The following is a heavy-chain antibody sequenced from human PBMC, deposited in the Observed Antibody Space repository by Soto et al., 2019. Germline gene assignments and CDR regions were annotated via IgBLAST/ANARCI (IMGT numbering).Heavy chain of an antibody. D-gene: IGHD6-19*01. CDR2: IIPIFGTA. V-gene: IGHV1-69*13. CDR1: GGTFSSYA. CDR3: ARVGIAVAGTYYYYYGMDV. J-gene: IGHJ6*02. Sequence: ASVKVSCKASGGTFSSYAMSWVRQAPGQGLEWMGGIIPIFGTANYAQKFQGRVTITADGSTSTAYMELSSLRSEDTAVYYCARVGIAVAGTYYYYYGMDVWGQGPPVTVSS.